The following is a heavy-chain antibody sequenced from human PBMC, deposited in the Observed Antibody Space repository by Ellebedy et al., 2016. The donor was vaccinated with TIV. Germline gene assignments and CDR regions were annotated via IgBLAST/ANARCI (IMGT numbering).Heavy chain of an antibody. CDR1: GGSFSGHY. J-gene: IGHJ4*02. Sequence: SETLSLXXAVYGGSFSGHYWSWIRQPPGKGLEWIGEITHSGSTNYNPSLKSRVTLSVDTSKNQFSLKLSSVTVADGAVYYCARGTVTLQSLKYFDSWGQGTRVTVSS. CDR3: ARGTVTLQSLKYFDS. CDR2: ITHSGST. V-gene: IGHV4-34*01. D-gene: IGHD4-11*01.